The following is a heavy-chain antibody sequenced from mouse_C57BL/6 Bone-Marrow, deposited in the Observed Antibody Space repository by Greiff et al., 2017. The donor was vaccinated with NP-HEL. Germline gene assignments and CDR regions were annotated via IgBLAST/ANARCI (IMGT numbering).Heavy chain of an antibody. CDR3: ARAGIISLKDYFDG. D-gene: IGHD1-3*01. V-gene: IGHV1-82*01. CDR1: GYAFSSSW. Sequence: QVQLQQSGPELVKPGASVKISCKASGYAFSSSWMNWVKQRPGKGLEWIGRIYPGDGDTNYNGKFKGKATLTADKSSSTAYMQLSSLTSEDSAVYFCARAGIISLKDYFDGWGQGTTLTVSS. J-gene: IGHJ2*01. CDR2: IYPGDGDT.